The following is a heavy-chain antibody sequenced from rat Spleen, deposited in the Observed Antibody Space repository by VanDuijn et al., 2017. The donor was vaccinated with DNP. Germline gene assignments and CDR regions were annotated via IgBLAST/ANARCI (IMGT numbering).Heavy chain of an antibody. V-gene: IGHV2-41*01. CDR1: GFSLTSYN. D-gene: IGHD1-7*01. CDR2: IWNTGGT. CDR3: TRGDYSY. Sequence: QVQLKESGPGLVQPSQTLSLTCTVAGFSLTSYNVHWVRQPPGKGLEWMGVIWNTGGTRYNSALKSRLSIIKDTSKSQVFLKMNGLQTEDTATYYCTRGDYSYWGQGVMVTVSS. J-gene: IGHJ2*01.